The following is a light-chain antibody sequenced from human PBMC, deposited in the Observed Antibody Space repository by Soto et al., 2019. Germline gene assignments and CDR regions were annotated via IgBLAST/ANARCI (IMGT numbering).Light chain of an antibody. Sequence: QSVLADPSSLSGSPGQSITISCTGTSTEVGGYNYVSWYQHHPGKGPKLIIYEVSNRPSGVSDRFSGSKSGNKASLIISNLEAEDESDYYCGSYTSTDTPFVFGTGTKVTVL. CDR1: STEVGGYNY. CDR3: GSYTSTDTPFV. V-gene: IGLV2-14*01. J-gene: IGLJ1*01. CDR2: EVS.